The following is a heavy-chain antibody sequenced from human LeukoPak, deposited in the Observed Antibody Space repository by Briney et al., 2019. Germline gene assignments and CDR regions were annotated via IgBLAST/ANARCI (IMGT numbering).Heavy chain of an antibody. V-gene: IGHV4-39*07. CDR3: ARSYYHYYYYMDV. J-gene: IGHJ6*03. CDR2: IYYSGST. CDR1: GGSISSYY. Sequence: SETLSLTCTVSGGSISSYYWGWIRQPPGKGLEWSGSIYYSGSTYYNPSLKSRVTISVDTSKNQFSLKLSSVTAADTAVYYCARSYYHYYYYMDVWGKGTTVTVSS.